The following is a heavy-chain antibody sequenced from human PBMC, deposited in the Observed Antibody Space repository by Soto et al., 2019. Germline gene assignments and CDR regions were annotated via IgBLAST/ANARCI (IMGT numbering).Heavy chain of an antibody. CDR3: ASQQQRLLGGVSSYWDH. Sequence: GGSLRLSCVASGFTLNKFPTHWVRQAPGKGLEWVAIVSPDGNQKSYADSVQGRFSISRDNSKKTVYLQMNDLRREDTALYYCASQQQRLLGGVSSYWDHWGLGTLVTVSS. V-gene: IGHV3-30-3*01. D-gene: IGHD3-16*01. CDR2: VSPDGNQK. CDR1: GFTLNKFP. J-gene: IGHJ4*02.